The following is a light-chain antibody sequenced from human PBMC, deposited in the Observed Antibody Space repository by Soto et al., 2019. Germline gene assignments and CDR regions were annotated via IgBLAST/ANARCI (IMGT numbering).Light chain of an antibody. Sequence: DIRMTQSPSALSASVGDSVTITCRASRQVSPWLAWYQQKAGKAPKLLIYDVSSLKRGVPSRFSGSGSGTEFTLTISSLQSDDFATYYCQQYDSYWGTFGKGTKVEFK. J-gene: IGKJ1*01. CDR1: RQVSPW. CDR3: QQYDSYWGT. CDR2: DVS. V-gene: IGKV1-5*01.